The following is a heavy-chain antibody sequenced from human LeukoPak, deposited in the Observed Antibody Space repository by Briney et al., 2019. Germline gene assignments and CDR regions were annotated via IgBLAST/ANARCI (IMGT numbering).Heavy chain of an antibody. CDR2: IYPGDSDT. CDR1: GYSFTSYW. V-gene: IGHV5-51*01. J-gene: IGHJ5*02. D-gene: IGHD3-10*01. Sequence: GGSLKISCKGSGYSFTSYWIGWVRQMPGKGLEWMGIIYPGDSDTRYSPSFQGQVTISADKSISTAYLQWSSLKASDTAMYYCARHEVDYYGSASSNWFDPWGQGTLVTVSS. CDR3: ARHEVDYYGSASSNWFDP.